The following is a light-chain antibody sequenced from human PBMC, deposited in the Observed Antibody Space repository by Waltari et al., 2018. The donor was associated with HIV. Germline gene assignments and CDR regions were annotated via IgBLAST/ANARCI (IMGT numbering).Light chain of an antibody. V-gene: IGLV2-14*01. CDR2: GVS. CDR1: CHRVVFYNF. CDR3: SSFASQGTLV. Sequence: QSPLSQPASVSGSPGQSITISCTRVCHRVVFYNFASWYQQPPGKAPQLLLYGVSGRPSGVSSRFSGSKSGVTASLTISGLQAEDEAHYFCSSFASQGTLVFGGGTKLTVL. J-gene: IGLJ2*01.